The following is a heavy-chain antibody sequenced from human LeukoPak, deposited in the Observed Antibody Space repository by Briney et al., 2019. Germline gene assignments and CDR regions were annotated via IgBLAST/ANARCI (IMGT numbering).Heavy chain of an antibody. Sequence: SETLSLTCTVSGDSMRGHYWSWIRQPPGKGLEWIGWIYYNGNTKYKPSLQSRVTISVHTSKHQFFLKVHSVTAADTAVYYCARLAPYPGIWASEYWGQGTLVSVSS. CDR1: GDSMRGHY. CDR2: IYYNGNT. D-gene: IGHD1-14*01. J-gene: IGHJ4*02. CDR3: ARLAPYPGIWASEY. V-gene: IGHV4-59*08.